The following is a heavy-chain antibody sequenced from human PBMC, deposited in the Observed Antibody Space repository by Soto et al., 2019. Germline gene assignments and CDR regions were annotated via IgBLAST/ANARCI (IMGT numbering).Heavy chain of an antibody. CDR2: INPSGGST. CDR3: ARGSYYDFWSGYSTTYYYYGMDV. V-gene: IGHV1-46*01. Sequence: ASVKVSCKASGYTFTSYYMHWVRQAPGQGLEGMGIINPSGGSTSYAQKFQGRVTMTRDTSTSTVYMELSSLRSEDTAVYYCARGSYYDFWSGYSTTYYYYGMDVWGQGTTVTVSS. CDR1: GYTFTSYY. J-gene: IGHJ6*02. D-gene: IGHD3-3*01.